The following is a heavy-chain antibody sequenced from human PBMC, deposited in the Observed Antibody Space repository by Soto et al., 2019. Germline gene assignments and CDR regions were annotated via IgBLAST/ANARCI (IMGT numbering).Heavy chain of an antibody. CDR1: GGSISSYY. CDR3: ARDVYDFWSGYPTLIRHDP. Sequence: SETLSLTCTVSGGSISSYYWRWIRQPPGKGLEWIGYIYYSGSTNYNPSLKSRVTISVDTSKNQFSLKLSSVTAADTAVYYCARDVYDFWSGYPTLIRHDPWGQGTLVTVSS. V-gene: IGHV4-59*01. D-gene: IGHD3-3*01. J-gene: IGHJ5*02. CDR2: IYYSGST.